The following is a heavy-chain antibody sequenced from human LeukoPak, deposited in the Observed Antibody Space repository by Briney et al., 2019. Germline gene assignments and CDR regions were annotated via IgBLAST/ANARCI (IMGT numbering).Heavy chain of an antibody. D-gene: IGHD3-10*01. CDR1: GFTFSSYG. V-gene: IGHV3-30*03. CDR3: ARDRHYYGSGSYFWFDP. Sequence: PGRSLRLSCAASGFTFSSYGMHWVRQAPGKGLEWVAVISYDGSNKYYADSVKGRFTISRDNSKNTLYLQMNSLRAEDTAVYYCARDRHYYGSGSYFWFDPWGQGTLVTVSS. J-gene: IGHJ5*02. CDR2: ISYDGSNK.